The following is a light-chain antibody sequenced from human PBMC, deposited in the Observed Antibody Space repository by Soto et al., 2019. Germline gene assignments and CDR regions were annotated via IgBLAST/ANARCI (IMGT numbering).Light chain of an antibody. V-gene: IGLV1-47*01. J-gene: IGLJ2*01. CDR2: RNS. Sequence: QSVLTQSPSASGTPGQRVTISCSGINSNIGSNYVHWYQQFPGTAPKVLIYRNSQRPSGVPDRFSGSKSGISASLAISGLRSEDEGDYFCATWDDRLSGVVFGGGTKVTVL. CDR3: ATWDDRLSGVV. CDR1: NSNIGSNY.